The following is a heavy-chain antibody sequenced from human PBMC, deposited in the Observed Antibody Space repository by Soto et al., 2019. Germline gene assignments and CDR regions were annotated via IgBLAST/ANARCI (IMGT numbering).Heavy chain of an antibody. J-gene: IGHJ4*02. Sequence: QVQLVESGGGVVQPGRSLRLSCAASGFTFSSYGMHWVRQAPGKGLEWVAVISYDGSNKYYADSVKGRFTISRDNSKNTLYLQMNSLRAEDTAVYYCAKAYYDILTGAHNTYYFDYWGQGTLVTVSS. D-gene: IGHD3-9*01. V-gene: IGHV3-30*18. CDR2: ISYDGSNK. CDR3: AKAYYDILTGAHNTYYFDY. CDR1: GFTFSSYG.